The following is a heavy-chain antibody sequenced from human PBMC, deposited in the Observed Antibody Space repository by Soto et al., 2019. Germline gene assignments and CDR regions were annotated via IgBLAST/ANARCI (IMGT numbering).Heavy chain of an antibody. Sequence: SGTLALTCTVSGGCISSSRYYWGWIRQPPGKGLEWIGSIYYSGSTYYNPSLKSRVTISVDTSKNQFSLKLSSVTAADTAVYYCARPRGLDYYDSSGYPDYFGYWGQGTLVTVSS. CDR1: GGCISSSRYY. CDR2: IYYSGST. CDR3: ARPRGLDYYDSSGYPDYFGY. D-gene: IGHD3-22*01. J-gene: IGHJ4*02. V-gene: IGHV4-39*01.